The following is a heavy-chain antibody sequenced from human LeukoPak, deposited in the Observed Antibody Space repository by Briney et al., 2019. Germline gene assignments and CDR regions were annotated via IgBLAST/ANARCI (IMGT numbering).Heavy chain of an antibody. CDR1: GFSLDGYY. J-gene: IGHJ5*01. D-gene: IGHD6-19*01. V-gene: IGHV3-66*01. CDR2: IYGGGGT. Sequence: PGGSLRLSCAASGFSLDGYYMSWVRQAPGKGLEWGSVIYGGGGTYYPDPVKGRFTISRDNYKNTLYLQMNNLRADDTAVYYCATVLFSSGSAAFDSWGQGTLVTVSS. CDR3: ATVLFSSGSAAFDS.